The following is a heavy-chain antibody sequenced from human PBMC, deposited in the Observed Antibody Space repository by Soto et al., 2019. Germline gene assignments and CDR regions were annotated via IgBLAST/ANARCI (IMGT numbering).Heavy chain of an antibody. CDR1: GFTFSTSA. CDR3: AARRSGLYAMDV. CDR2: IVGGSGNT. V-gene: IGHV1-58*01. Sequence: ASVKVSCKASGFTFSTSAVQWVRQARGQRPEWMGWIVGGSGNTNYAQNSQERVIITRDMSTSTVYMELSSLRSDDTAVYFCAARRSGLYAMDVWGQGTTVTVSS. D-gene: IGHD1-26*01. J-gene: IGHJ6*02.